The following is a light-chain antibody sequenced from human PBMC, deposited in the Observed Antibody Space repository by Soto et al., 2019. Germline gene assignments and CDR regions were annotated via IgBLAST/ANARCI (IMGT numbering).Light chain of an antibody. J-gene: IGKJ1*01. CDR2: DAS. Sequence: DIQMTQSPSTLSASVGDRVTITCRASQNINSWLAWYQQKPGKAPNLLIYDASTLESGVPSRFSGSGSGTEFTLTISSLQPEDFVTYYCQQFHSFSRTFGQGTKVEVK. V-gene: IGKV1-5*01. CDR1: QNINSW. CDR3: QQFHSFSRT.